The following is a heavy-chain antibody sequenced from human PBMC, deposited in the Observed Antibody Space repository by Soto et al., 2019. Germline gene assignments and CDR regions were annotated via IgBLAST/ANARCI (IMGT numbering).Heavy chain of an antibody. D-gene: IGHD2-15*01. J-gene: IGHJ4*02. Sequence: GGSLRLSCAASGFTFSNYWMTWVRQAPGKGLEWVANIKQDGSEKYYVDSVKGRFTISRDNAKNSLYLQMNSLRAEDTAVYYCARVCSGGSCYSIWFDYWGQGTQVTVSS. CDR3: ARVCSGGSCYSIWFDY. CDR1: GFTFSNYW. V-gene: IGHV3-7*03. CDR2: IKQDGSEK.